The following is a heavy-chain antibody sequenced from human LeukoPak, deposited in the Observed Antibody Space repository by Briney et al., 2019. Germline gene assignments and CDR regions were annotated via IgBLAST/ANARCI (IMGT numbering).Heavy chain of an antibody. D-gene: IGHD3-22*01. V-gene: IGHV1-24*01. Sequence: ASVKVSCKISGYKLIELSMHWVRQAPGKGLEWMGGFDHDEAKRIYAQKFQGRVTMTEDTSTNTAYMDLSGLRSEDTAVYYCVTRPDYYATSSYYSDYWGQGALVTVSS. J-gene: IGHJ4*02. CDR2: FDHDEAKR. CDR3: VTRPDYYATSSYYSDY. CDR1: GYKLIELS.